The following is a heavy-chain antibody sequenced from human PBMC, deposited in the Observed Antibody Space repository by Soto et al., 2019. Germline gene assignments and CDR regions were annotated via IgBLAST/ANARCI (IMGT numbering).Heavy chain of an antibody. D-gene: IGHD4-4*01. CDR2: ISSNGGST. V-gene: IGHV3-64*01. Sequence: VQLVESGGGLVQPGGSLRLSCAASGFTFSSYAMHWVRQAPGKGLEYVSAISSNGGSTYYANSVKGRFTISRDNSKNTLYLQMGSLRAEDMAVYYCAREEDYSNYHNAFDIWGQGTMVTVSS. CDR3: AREEDYSNYHNAFDI. CDR1: GFTFSSYA. J-gene: IGHJ3*02.